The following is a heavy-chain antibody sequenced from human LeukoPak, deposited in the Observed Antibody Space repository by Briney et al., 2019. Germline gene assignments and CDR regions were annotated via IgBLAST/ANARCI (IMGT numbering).Heavy chain of an antibody. CDR1: GFTFSDYW. CDR2: IKQDGSEK. D-gene: IGHD6-13*01. Sequence: GGSLRLSCAGSGFTFSDYWMSWVRQAPGKGREWVAHIKQDGSEKYYVDSVKGRFTISRDNAKNSLYLQMNSLRVEDTAVYYCARKAGIAGAVFDYWGQGTLVTVSS. CDR3: ARKAGIAGAVFDY. J-gene: IGHJ4*02. V-gene: IGHV3-7*01.